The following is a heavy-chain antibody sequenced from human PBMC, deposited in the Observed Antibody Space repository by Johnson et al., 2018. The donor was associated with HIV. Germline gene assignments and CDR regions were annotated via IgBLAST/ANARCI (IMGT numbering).Heavy chain of an antibody. CDR3: AKDPTPWGSYPLDDFDI. J-gene: IGHJ3*02. CDR1: GFTFSSYA. V-gene: IGHV3-30*04. D-gene: IGHD3-16*02. CDR2: ISYDGNNK. Sequence: QVQLVESGGGVVQPGRSLRLSCAASGFTFSSYAMHWVRQAPGKGLEWVTLISYDGNNKYYADSVRGRFTVSRDNSKNTLYVQMNSLRVEDTAVYYCAKDPTPWGSYPLDDFDIWGQGTMVTVSS.